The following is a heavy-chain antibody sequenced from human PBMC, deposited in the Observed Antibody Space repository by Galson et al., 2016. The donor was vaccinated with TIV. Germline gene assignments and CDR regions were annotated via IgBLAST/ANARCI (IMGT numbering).Heavy chain of an antibody. CDR1: GSSISSGYY. Sequence: ETLSLTCAVSGSSISSGYYWGWIRQSPGKGLEWIGSFYYGGSTYYNPPLKSRVTISADTSKRQISLKLTSVSAADTAVYYCARDLNWGSGPRTSAFDIWGQGTMVTVSS. CDR2: FYYGGST. D-gene: IGHD7-27*01. J-gene: IGHJ3*02. CDR3: ARDLNWGSGPRTSAFDI. V-gene: IGHV4-38-2*02.